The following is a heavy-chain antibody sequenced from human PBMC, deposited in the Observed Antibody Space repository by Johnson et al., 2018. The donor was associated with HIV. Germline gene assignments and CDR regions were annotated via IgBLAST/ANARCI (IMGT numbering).Heavy chain of an antibody. V-gene: IGHV3-30-3*01. Sequence: QVQLVESGGGVAQPGRSLRLSCTASGFTFSTYAMHWVRQAPGKGLEWVAIISYDGNNKYYADSVKGRFTISRDNSKNTLYLQMISLRAEDTAVYYCAKDQGWFGEFMNAFDIWGQGTMVTVSS. D-gene: IGHD3-10*01. CDR3: AKDQGWFGEFMNAFDI. CDR1: GFTFSTYA. J-gene: IGHJ3*02. CDR2: ISYDGNNK.